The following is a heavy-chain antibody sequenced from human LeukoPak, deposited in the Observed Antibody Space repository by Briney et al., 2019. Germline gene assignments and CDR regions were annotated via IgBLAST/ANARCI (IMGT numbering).Heavy chain of an antibody. CDR1: GGSFSGYY. CDR3: ARGFHWGGYYFDS. CDR2: INDSGST. Sequence: PSETLSLTCAVYGGSFSGYYWSWIRQAPGKGLEWIGEINDSGSTHYNPSLESRVTISVDTSKNQFSLKLNSVAAADKAVYYCARGFHWGGYYFDSWGQGTLVTVSS. D-gene: IGHD7-27*01. J-gene: IGHJ4*02. V-gene: IGHV4-34*01.